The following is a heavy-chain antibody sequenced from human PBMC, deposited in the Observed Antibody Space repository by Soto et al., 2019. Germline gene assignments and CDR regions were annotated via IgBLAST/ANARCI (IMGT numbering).Heavy chain of an antibody. D-gene: IGHD6-19*01. J-gene: IGHJ4*02. CDR2: IKQDGSEI. CDR3: ARWEADYSSGSYAIDY. V-gene: IGHV3-7*01. Sequence: EVQLVESGGGLVQPGGSLRLSCAASGFTFSRYWMSWVRQAPGKGLEWVASIKQDGSEIYYVDSVKGRFTISRDNAKNSLYLQMDSLRAEDTAVFYCARWEADYSSGSYAIDYWGQGTLVTVSS. CDR1: GFTFSRYW.